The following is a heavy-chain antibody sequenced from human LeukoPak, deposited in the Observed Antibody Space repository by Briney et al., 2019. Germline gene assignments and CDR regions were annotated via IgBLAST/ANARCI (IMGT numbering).Heavy chain of an antibody. V-gene: IGHV3-23*01. J-gene: IGHJ4*02. CDR2: ISGSRGST. CDR3: ARVEYSNSSPDF. Sequence: PGGSLRLSCAASGFTFSDYYMSWIRQAPGKGLVWVSGISGSRGSTYYADSVKGRFTISRDNSKNTLYLQMNSLRAEDTAVYYCARVEYSNSSPDFWGQGTLVTVSS. CDR1: GFTFSDYY. D-gene: IGHD6-6*01.